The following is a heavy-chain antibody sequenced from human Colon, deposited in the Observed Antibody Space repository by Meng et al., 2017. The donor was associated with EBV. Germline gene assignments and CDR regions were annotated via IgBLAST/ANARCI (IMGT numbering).Heavy chain of an antibody. V-gene: IGHV7-4-1*02. CDR2: ISTNTGNP. Sequence: VQLVQSGSEMKKPGASVKVSCKASGYTFIRYPMNWVRQAPGQGLEWMGWISTNTGNPTYAQGFTGRFVFSVDTSVSTAYLQISSLKAEDTAVYYCGTLKYTSGFYGPAYWGQGALVTVSS. J-gene: IGHJ4*02. D-gene: IGHD6-19*01. CDR3: GTLKYTSGFYGPAY. CDR1: GYTFIRYP.